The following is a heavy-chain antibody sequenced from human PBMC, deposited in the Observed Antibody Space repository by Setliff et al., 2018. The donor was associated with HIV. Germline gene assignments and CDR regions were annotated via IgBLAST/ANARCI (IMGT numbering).Heavy chain of an antibody. CDR1: GFTFRDYW. Sequence: GGSLRLSCAASGFTFRDYWMHWVRQAPGKGLVWVSRIDGDGSGTSYADSVQGRFTISRDNAKNTLYLQMNSLRAEDTAVYYCVRDITTCWDVWGQGTTVTVSS. D-gene: IGHD4-4*01. V-gene: IGHV3-74*01. J-gene: IGHJ6*01. CDR2: IDGDGSGT. CDR3: VRDITTCWDV.